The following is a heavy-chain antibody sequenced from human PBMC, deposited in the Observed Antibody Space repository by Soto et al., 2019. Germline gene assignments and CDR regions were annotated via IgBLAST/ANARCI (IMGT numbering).Heavy chain of an antibody. J-gene: IGHJ5*02. Sequence: SETMSLTCTPAAGSITSSSHFWDWVRQPPAKGLEWIGTIYFSGYTYYAPSLKSRLTMSIDKSKNEFSLRLNSVTAADTAVYYCAGQTFTIAAASYGRSNWFDPWGPGTLVTVSS. CDR3: AGQTFTIAAASYGRSNWFDP. CDR1: AGSITSSSHF. D-gene: IGHD6-25*01. CDR2: IYFSGYT. V-gene: IGHV4-39*01.